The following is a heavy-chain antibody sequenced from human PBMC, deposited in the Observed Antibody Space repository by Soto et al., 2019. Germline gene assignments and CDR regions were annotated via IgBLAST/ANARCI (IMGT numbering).Heavy chain of an antibody. CDR2: IYHSGST. V-gene: IGHV4-4*02. J-gene: IGHJ6*01. Sequence: PSETLSLTCAASPGTISSSNWWSFLRQPRGKGPECIGEIYHSGSTNYDPSRKSRVTIPVDKSKSQFSLKLSSVTAADTAVYYCAREHVHLGRYYCGKNVLGQGTTVTVGS. D-gene: IGHD3-10*02. CDR3: AREHVHLGRYYCGKNV. CDR1: PGTISSSNW.